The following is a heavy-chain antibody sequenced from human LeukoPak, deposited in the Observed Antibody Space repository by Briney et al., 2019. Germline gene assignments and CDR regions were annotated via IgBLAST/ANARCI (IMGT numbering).Heavy chain of an antibody. CDR1: GDSVSANNAA. Sequence: SQTLSLTCAISGDSVSANNAAWNWIRQSPSRGLEWLGRAYYRSKWYTAYAVSVKSRITINSDTSKNQFSLHLNSVTPEDTAVYYCALGFLRGDYWGQGTLVTVSS. D-gene: IGHD4-17*01. CDR3: ALGFLRGDY. CDR2: AYYRSKWYT. V-gene: IGHV6-1*01. J-gene: IGHJ4*02.